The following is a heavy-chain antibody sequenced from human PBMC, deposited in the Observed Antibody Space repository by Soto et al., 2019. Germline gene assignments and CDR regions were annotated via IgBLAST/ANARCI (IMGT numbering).Heavy chain of an antibody. CDR2: IIPISGAA. CDR3: ARDMTRTVVPYFDF. J-gene: IGHJ4*02. CDR1: GGTFSNHV. Sequence: SVKVSCKASGGTFSNHVVNWVRQAPGQGLEWMGRIIPISGAANYAQKFQGRVTITADKSTSTSYMELSSLRSEDTAVYYCARDMTRTVVPYFDFWGQGTLVTVSS. D-gene: IGHD1-7*01. V-gene: IGHV1-69*06.